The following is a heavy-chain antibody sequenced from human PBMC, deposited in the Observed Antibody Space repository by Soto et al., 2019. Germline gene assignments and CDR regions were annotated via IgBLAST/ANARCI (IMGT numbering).Heavy chain of an antibody. CDR2: ISGSGGST. Sequence: GSLRLSCAGSGFTFGNSAMSWVRQAPGKGLEWVSAISGSGGSTYYADSVKGRFTISRDNSRNTLYLQMISLRAEDTAVYYCVKYRYSNYYYALHVWGQGTTVTVSS. D-gene: IGHD2-15*01. CDR3: VKYRYSNYYYALHV. CDR1: GFTFGNSA. V-gene: IGHV3-23*01. J-gene: IGHJ6*02.